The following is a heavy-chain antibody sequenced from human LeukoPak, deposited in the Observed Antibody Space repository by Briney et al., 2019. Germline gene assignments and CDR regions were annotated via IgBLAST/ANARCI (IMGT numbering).Heavy chain of an antibody. CDR1: GGSISSGGYY. V-gene: IGHV4-31*03. J-gene: IGHJ5*02. CDR3: ARDYYETTYNWFDP. D-gene: IGHD3-22*01. Sequence: PSETLSLTCTVSGGSISSGGYYWSWIRQHPGKGLEWIGYIYYSGSTYYNPSLKSRVTISVDTSKNQFSLKLSSVTAADTAVYYCARDYYETTYNWFDPWGQGTLVTVSS. CDR2: IYYSGST.